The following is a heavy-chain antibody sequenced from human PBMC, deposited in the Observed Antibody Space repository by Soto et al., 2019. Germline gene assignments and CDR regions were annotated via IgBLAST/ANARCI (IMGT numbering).Heavy chain of an antibody. V-gene: IGHV3-21*01. CDR1: GFAFRNDN. Sequence: GGSLRLSCAASGFAASGFAFRNDNMHGVRQAPGKGLERVSSISSSGTYIYDADSVKGRFTVSRDKAEKALDLQLNSLGGEDTTVYSCARSYIELGAASSELSVGNYDAIDIWGQGTMVTVSS. D-gene: IGHD3-16*01. CDR2: ISSSGTYI. CDR3: ARSYIELGAASSELSVGNYDAIDI. J-gene: IGHJ3*02.